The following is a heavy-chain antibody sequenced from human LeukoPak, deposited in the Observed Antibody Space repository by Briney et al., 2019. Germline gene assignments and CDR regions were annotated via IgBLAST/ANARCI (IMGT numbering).Heavy chain of an antibody. CDR2: VHYSGST. D-gene: IGHD5-12*01. V-gene: IGHV4-59*01. CDR3: ARYRYSGYEFDY. Sequence: SETLSLTCTVSGGSISSDYWSWIRQPPGKGLEWIGFVHYSGSTNYNPSLKSRVTISVDTSKNQFSLKLNSVTAADTAVYYCARYRYSGYEFDYWGQGTLVTVSS. CDR1: GGSISSDY. J-gene: IGHJ4*02.